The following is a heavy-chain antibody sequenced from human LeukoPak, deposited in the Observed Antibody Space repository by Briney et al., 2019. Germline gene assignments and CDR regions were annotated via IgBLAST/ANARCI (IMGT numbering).Heavy chain of an antibody. D-gene: IGHD2-2*01. V-gene: IGHV6-1*01. Sequence: SQTLSLTCAISGDSVSSNSAAWNWIRQSPSRGLEWLGRTYYRSKWYNDYAVSVKSRITINPDTSKNQFSLQLNSVPPEDTAVYYCASLTRRLALEYCSSTSCYYYYGMDVWGQGTTVTVSS. CDR2: TYYRSKWYN. CDR1: GDSVSSNSAA. J-gene: IGHJ6*02. CDR3: ASLTRRLALEYCSSTSCYYYYGMDV.